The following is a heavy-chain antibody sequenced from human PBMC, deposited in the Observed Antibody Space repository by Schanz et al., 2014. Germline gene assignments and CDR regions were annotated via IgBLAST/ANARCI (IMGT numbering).Heavy chain of an antibody. Sequence: QVQLVESGGGVVQPGRSLRLSCAASGFTFRSYGMHWVRQAPGKGLEWVALISYDGSSKNHADSVQGRFTNSRDNSKNALYLQVDSVRAEDTAVYYCARGIVAMGRGSGVGAFDMWGQGTMVTVSS. D-gene: IGHD3-10*01. CDR2: ISYDGSSK. V-gene: IGHV3-33*01. CDR3: ARGIVAMGRGSGVGAFDM. J-gene: IGHJ3*02. CDR1: GFTFRSYG.